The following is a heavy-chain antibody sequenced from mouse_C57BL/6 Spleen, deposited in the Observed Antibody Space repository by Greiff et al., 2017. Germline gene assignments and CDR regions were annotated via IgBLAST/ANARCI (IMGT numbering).Heavy chain of an antibody. D-gene: IGHD1-1*01. CDR2: INPNNGGT. V-gene: IGHV1-22*01. CDR1: GYTFTDYN. Sequence: VQLQQSGPELVKPGASVKMSCKASGYTFTDYNMHWVKQSHGKSLEWIGYINPNNGGTSYNQKFKGKATLTVNKSSSTAYMELRSLTSEDSAVYYCASRYYGRGSMDYWGQGTSVTVSS. CDR3: ASRYYGRGSMDY. J-gene: IGHJ4*01.